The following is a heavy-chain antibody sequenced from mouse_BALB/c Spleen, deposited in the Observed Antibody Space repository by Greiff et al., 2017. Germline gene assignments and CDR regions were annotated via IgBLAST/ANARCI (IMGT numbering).Heavy chain of an antibody. CDR2: INPSNGGT. CDR3: TVDGYYYAMDY. Sequence: QVHVKQSGAELVKPGASVKLSCKASGYTFTSYYMYWVKQRPGQGLEWIGEINPSNGGTNFNEKFKSKATLTVDKSSSTAYMQLSSLTSEDSAVYYCTVDGYYYAMDYWGQGTSVTVSS. V-gene: IGHV1S81*02. D-gene: IGHD2-3*01. J-gene: IGHJ4*01. CDR1: GYTFTSYY.